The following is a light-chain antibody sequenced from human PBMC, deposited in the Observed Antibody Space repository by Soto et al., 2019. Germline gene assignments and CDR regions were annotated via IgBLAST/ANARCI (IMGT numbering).Light chain of an antibody. Sequence: DIQMTQSPSSLSASVGDRVTITCRASHSTSNYLNWYQQKPGKAPKLLIYFASKLQSGVPSRFSGSGSETDFALTISSLQPEDFATYYCQQSFSTPFTFGPGTTVDIK. CDR3: QQSFSTPFT. J-gene: IGKJ3*01. CDR2: FAS. CDR1: HSTSNY. V-gene: IGKV1-39*01.